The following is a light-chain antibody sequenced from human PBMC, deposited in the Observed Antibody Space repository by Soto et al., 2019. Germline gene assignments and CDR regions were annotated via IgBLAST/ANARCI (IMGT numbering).Light chain of an antibody. CDR3: QQRSEWPRT. CDR2: DAS. CDR1: QSISSS. J-gene: IGKJ1*01. V-gene: IGKV3-11*01. Sequence: EIVLTQSPATLSLSPGERATLSCRASQSISSSLAWYQQKPGQAPRLLIYDASSRATAFPARFSGSGSGTDFSLTIGSLEPEDFAVYYCQQRSEWPRTFGQGTKVEI.